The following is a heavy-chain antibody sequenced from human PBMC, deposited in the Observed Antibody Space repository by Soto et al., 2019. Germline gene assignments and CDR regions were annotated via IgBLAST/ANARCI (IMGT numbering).Heavy chain of an antibody. CDR2: IKSKTDGGTT. Sequence: PGGSLRLSCAASGFTFSNAWMSWVRQAPGKGLEWVGRIKSKTDGGTTDYAAPVKGRFTISRDDSKNTLYLQMNSLKTEDTAVYYCTTSIAAAGNGYYYYGMDVWGQGTTVTVSS. V-gene: IGHV3-15*01. CDR3: TTSIAAAGNGYYYYGMDV. D-gene: IGHD6-13*01. J-gene: IGHJ6*02. CDR1: GFTFSNAW.